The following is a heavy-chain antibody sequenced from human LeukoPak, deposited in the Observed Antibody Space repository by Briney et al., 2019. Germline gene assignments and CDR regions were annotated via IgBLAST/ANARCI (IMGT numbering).Heavy chain of an antibody. Sequence: GGSLRVSCAASGFTFSSHAMSWVRQAPGKGLEWVSAISSGGGSTYYADSVKGRFTISRDNSKNTLYLQMNSPRAEDTAVYYCAKSYCSSTSCYGAFDIWGQGTMVTVSS. J-gene: IGHJ3*02. D-gene: IGHD2-2*01. CDR1: GFTFSSHA. V-gene: IGHV3-23*01. CDR3: AKSYCSSTSCYGAFDI. CDR2: ISSGGGST.